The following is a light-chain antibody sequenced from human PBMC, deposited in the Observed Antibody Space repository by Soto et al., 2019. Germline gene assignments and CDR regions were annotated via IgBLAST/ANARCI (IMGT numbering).Light chain of an antibody. CDR1: QSVSSSY. CDR3: QQYSSPPLT. CDR2: GAS. Sequence: EIVLTQSPGTLSLSPGERATLSCRASQSVSSSYLAWYQQKPGQAPRLLIYGASSSATGIPDRCSGSGSGTDFTLTISRLEPEDFVLYYCQQYSSPPLTIGGGTKVEIK. V-gene: IGKV3-20*01. J-gene: IGKJ4*01.